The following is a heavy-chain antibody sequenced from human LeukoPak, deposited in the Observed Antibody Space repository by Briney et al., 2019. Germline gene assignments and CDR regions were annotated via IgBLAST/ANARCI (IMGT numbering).Heavy chain of an antibody. J-gene: IGHJ4*02. Sequence: SETLSLTCAVYGGSFSGYYWSWIRQPPGKGLEWIGEINHSGSTNYNPSLKSRVTISVDTSKNQFSLKLSSVTAADTAVYYCARPARCYYGSGSYYFDYWGQGTLVTVSS. D-gene: IGHD3-10*01. CDR1: GGSFSGYY. V-gene: IGHV4-34*01. CDR2: INHSGST. CDR3: ARPARCYYGSGSYYFDY.